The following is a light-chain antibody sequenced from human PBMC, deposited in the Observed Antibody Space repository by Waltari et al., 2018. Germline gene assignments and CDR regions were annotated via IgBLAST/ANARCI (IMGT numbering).Light chain of an antibody. CDR1: PRVSSIS. Sequence: DIVLTQSPGTLSLSPGERATLSCRASPRVSSISFTWYPQRPGQATMLLSYGTSSRATDIPDRFSGSGSGTDFTLTISRLEPEDFAVYFWQHYDGSAVTFGGGTKVEIK. J-gene: IGKJ4*01. CDR3: QHYDGSAVT. V-gene: IGKV3-20*01. CDR2: GTS.